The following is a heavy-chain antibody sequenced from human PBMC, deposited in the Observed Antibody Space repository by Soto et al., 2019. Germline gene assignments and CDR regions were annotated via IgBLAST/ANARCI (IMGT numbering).Heavy chain of an antibody. CDR3: ARVVTQLLYYYDRSGYSWAFDI. J-gene: IGHJ3*02. CDR1: GYICTNNL. CDR2: ISPYNQNT. V-gene: IGHV1-18*01. Sequence: ASKKISCMATGYICTNNLISYVRQPPVPVIERMVWISPYNQNTNYAQRLQGKVSMTTATATSTAYMELRSLRSDDTAVYYCARVVTQLLYYYDRSGYSWAFDIWGQGTMVTVS. D-gene: IGHD3-22*01.